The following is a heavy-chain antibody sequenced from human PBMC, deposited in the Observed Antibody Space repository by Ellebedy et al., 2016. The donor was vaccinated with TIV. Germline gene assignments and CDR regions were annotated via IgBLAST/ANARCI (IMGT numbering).Heavy chain of an antibody. D-gene: IGHD2-21*01. CDR1: GGSVSSANYF. V-gene: IGHV4-61*01. J-gene: IGHJ4*02. CDR2: VSYSGSP. Sequence: SETLSLXXTVSGGSVSSANYFWTWIRQVPGKGLEWIGSVSYSGSPNYNPSLKSRVTITGDSSKNQFSLRLNSVTAADTAVYYCARDGRFCDAVCYSYFDFWGRGTLVTVSS. CDR3: ARDGRFCDAVCYSYFDF.